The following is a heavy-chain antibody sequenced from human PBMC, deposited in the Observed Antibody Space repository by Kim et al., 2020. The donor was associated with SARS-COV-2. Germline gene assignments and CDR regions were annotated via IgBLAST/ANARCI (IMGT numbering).Heavy chain of an antibody. J-gene: IGHJ3*02. V-gene: IGHV3-48*02. CDR3: ARGKTWPPACEI. Sequence: YAESVKGRFTISRDNANDSLYLQISSRRDEDTAVYYYARGKTWPPACEIWGQGTMVTVSS.